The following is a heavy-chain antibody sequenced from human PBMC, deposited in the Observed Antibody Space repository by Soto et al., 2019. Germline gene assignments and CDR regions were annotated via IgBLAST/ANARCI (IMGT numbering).Heavy chain of an antibody. CDR3: ATGVHRVGDYYDMDV. CDR2: IIPILGIA. Sequence: ASVKVSCKASGGTFSSYTISWVRQAPGQGLEWMGRIIPILGIANYAQKFQGRVTITADKSTSTAYMELSSLRSEDTAVYYCATGVHRVGDYYDMDVWGKGTTVTVSS. V-gene: IGHV1-69*02. CDR1: GGTFSSYT. D-gene: IGHD3-10*01. J-gene: IGHJ6*03.